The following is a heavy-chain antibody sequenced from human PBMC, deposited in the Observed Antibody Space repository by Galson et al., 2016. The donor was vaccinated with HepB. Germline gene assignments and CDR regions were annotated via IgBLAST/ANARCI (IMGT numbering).Heavy chain of an antibody. V-gene: IGHV3-23*01. CDR3: ARDGRQKLALYYFDY. CDR2: ITGSGGFT. J-gene: IGHJ4*02. D-gene: IGHD1-1*01. Sequence: SLRLSCAASGFSFSNYAMNWVRQAPGKGLEWVSYITGSGGFTQYADSVKGRFTISRDNSKDTLYLQVNSLRAEDTAVYYCARDGRQKLALYYFDYWGQGSLVTVSS. CDR1: GFSFSNYA.